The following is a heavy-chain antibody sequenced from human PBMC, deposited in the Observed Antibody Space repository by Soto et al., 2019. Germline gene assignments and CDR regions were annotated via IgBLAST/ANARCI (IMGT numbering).Heavy chain of an antibody. CDR3: VRDGTKNLRDRFEP. CDR2: IYATGDT. CDR1: GASLSRYY. J-gene: IGHJ5*02. D-gene: IGHD1-26*01. V-gene: IGHV4-4*07. Sequence: SETLSLTCNVSGASLSRYYWSWIRQPPGKGLEWIGRIYATGDTDYNPSLKSRISMSVDMSKKQFSLTLRSVTAADTAIYYCVRDGTKNLRDRFEPWGRGILVTVSS.